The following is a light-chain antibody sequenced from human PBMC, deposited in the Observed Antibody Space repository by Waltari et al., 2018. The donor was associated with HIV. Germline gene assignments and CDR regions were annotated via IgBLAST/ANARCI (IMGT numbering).Light chain of an antibody. Sequence: SYELTQPPSVSVSPGQTASITCLADKLACNNACWYQQKPGQSPVLVIYQDSKRPSGIPERFSGSNSGNTATLTISGTQAMDEADYYCQAWDSSTVVFGGGTKLTVL. CDR3: QAWDSSTVV. V-gene: IGLV3-1*01. J-gene: IGLJ2*01. CDR1: KLACNN. CDR2: QDS.